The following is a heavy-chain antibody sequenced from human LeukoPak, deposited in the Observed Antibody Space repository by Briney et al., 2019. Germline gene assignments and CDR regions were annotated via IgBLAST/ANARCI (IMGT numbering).Heavy chain of an antibody. CDR2: IHYDGSNK. CDR1: GFTFSRYG. J-gene: IGHJ4*02. D-gene: IGHD4-11*01. Sequence: GGSLRLSCAASGFTFSRYGMHWVRQAPGKGLEWVAFIHYDGSNKYYADSVKGRFTISRDTSKNTLYLQMNSLRAEDTAVYYCAKGLSNSFDYWGQGTLVTVSS. V-gene: IGHV3-30*02. CDR3: AKGLSNSFDY.